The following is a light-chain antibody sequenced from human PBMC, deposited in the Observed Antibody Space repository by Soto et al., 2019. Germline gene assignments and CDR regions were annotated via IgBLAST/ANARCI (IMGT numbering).Light chain of an antibody. CDR1: QSLVHPDGNIY. Sequence: DVVMTQSPLSLPVTLGQPASISCRSSQSLVHPDGNIYLSWFQQRPGQSPRRLIYKVSNRDSGVPDRISGSGSGTGFTLRISRVEAEDVGIYYCMQALQTPLTFGPGTKVDIK. CDR2: KVS. CDR3: MQALQTPLT. J-gene: IGKJ3*01. V-gene: IGKV2-30*02.